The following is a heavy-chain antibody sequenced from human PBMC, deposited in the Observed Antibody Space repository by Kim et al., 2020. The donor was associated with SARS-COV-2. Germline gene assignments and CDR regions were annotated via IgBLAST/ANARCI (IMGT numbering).Heavy chain of an antibody. CDR2: NT. CDR3: AREGHEGGYLT. V-gene: IGHV1-3*01. J-gene: IGHJ3*01. D-gene: IGHD3-22*01. Sequence: NTRYSQKLQGRLTITRDTAAGTAYMELNSLRSEDTAVYYCAREGHEGGYLTWGQGTMVTVSS.